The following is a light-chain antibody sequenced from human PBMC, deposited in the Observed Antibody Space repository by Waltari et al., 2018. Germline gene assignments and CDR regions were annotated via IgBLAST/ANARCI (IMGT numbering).Light chain of an antibody. CDR1: SGSVLTSYY. V-gene: IGLV8-61*01. Sequence: QTVVTQEPSLSVSPGGTVPPTCGLTSGSVLTSYYPSWYQQTPGQAPRTLIYNTDTRSSGVPDRFSGSILGSKAALTIAGAQADDESDYYCVLYMNGGIWVFGGGTKLTVL. CDR3: VLYMNGGIWV. CDR2: NTD. J-gene: IGLJ3*02.